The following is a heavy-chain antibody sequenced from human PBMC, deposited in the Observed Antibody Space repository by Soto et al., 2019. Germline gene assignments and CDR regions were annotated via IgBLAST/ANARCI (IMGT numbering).Heavy chain of an antibody. Sequence: EVQLLESGGGLEQPGGSLRLSCAASGFTFSNYAMTWVHQAPGKGLEWVSAISSSGGSTYYADSVKGRFTISRDNSKNTLYLQMNSLRAEDTAVYYCAKRDHYDTSGYWGQGTLVTVSS. D-gene: IGHD3-22*01. CDR2: ISSSGGST. CDR3: AKRDHYDTSGY. CDR1: GFTFSNYA. V-gene: IGHV3-23*01. J-gene: IGHJ4*02.